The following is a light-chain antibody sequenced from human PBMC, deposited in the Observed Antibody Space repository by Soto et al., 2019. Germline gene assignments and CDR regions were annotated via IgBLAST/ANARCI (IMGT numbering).Light chain of an antibody. CDR2: GAS. CDR3: QEGSTLLT. J-gene: IGKJ4*01. CDR1: QSVSTY. Sequence: DIQMTQSPSSLSRSVVDRFTITFRTSQSVSTYLNWYQQRPGKAPKLLIYGASSLQSGVPSRFSGSGSGTHFTLTISSLQPEDFATYYCQEGSTLLTFGGGTKVDNK. V-gene: IGKV1-39*01.